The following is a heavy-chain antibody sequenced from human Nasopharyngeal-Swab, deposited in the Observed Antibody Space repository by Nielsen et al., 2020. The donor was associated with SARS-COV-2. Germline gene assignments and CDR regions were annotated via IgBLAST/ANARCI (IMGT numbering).Heavy chain of an antibody. CDR2: ISSSSSYI. D-gene: IGHD6-13*01. CDR1: GFTFSSYS. V-gene: IGHV3-21*01. CDR3: VRERQQGYYYGLAV. Sequence: GESLKLSRAASGFTFSSYSMNLVRQAPGKGLEWVSSISSSSSYIYYADSVKGRFTISRDNAKTALYLQMNSLRAEDTALYYCVRERQQGYYYGLAVWGQGTTVTVSS. J-gene: IGHJ6*02.